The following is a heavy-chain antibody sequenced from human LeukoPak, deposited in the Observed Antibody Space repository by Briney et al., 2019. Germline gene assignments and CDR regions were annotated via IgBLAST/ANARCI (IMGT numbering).Heavy chain of an antibody. CDR3: AHRRSSRSYGYLYFDY. Sequence: SGPTLVKPPQTLTLTCTFSGFSLSTRGVGVGCIRQPPGKALEWLALIYWYDGKRYSPSLKSRLTITSDTSKNQVVLTMTNMDPVDTATYYCAHRRSSRSYGYLYFDYWGQGTLVTVSS. CDR1: GFSLSTRGVG. J-gene: IGHJ4*02. V-gene: IGHV2-5*01. CDR2: IYWYDGK. D-gene: IGHD5-18*01.